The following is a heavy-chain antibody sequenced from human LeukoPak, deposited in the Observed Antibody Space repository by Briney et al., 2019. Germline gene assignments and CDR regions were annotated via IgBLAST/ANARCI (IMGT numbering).Heavy chain of an antibody. Sequence: GGSLRLSCVASGFTLSRNYMSRVRQAPGKGLERVSVIYSGGSTYYADSVKGRFTISRDNSKNTLYLQMNSLRAEDTAVYYCARDSVNGGDHDYWGQGTLVTVSS. V-gene: IGHV3-66*01. CDR2: IYSGGST. CDR3: ARDSVNGGDHDY. J-gene: IGHJ4*02. D-gene: IGHD2-21*02. CDR1: GFTLSRNY.